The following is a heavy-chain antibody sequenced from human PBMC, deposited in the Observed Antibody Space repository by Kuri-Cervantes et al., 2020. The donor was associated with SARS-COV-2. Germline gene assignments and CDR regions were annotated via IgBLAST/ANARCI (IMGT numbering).Heavy chain of an antibody. Sequence: ASVKVSCKASGYTFTGYYMHWVRQAPGQGLEWMGWINPNSGDTNYAQKFQGRVTMTRDTSISTAYMELSRLRSDDTAVYYCARDPLVGATPEFDYWGQGTLVTVSS. V-gene: IGHV1-2*02. CDR3: ARDPLVGATPEFDY. J-gene: IGHJ4*02. CDR1: GYTFTGYY. CDR2: INPNSGDT. D-gene: IGHD1-26*01.